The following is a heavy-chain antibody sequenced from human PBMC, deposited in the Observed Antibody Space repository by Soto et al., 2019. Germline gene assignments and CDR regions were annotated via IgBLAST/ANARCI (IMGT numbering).Heavy chain of an antibody. V-gene: IGHV4-59*08. Sequence: SETLSLTCTVSGGSISSYYWIWIRQPPGKGLEWIGYIYYSGSTNYNPSLKSRVTISVDTSKNQFSLKLSSVTAADTAVYYCARTNVGYCSSTSCREKYYYYYMDVWGKGTTVTVSS. D-gene: IGHD2-2*01. J-gene: IGHJ6*03. CDR3: ARTNVGYCSSTSCREKYYYYYMDV. CDR1: GGSISSYY. CDR2: IYYSGST.